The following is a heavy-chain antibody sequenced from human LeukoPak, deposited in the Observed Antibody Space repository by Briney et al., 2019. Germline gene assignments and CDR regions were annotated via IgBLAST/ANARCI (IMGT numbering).Heavy chain of an antibody. CDR3: TRAVAGDPD. Sequence: SETLSLTRAVSGVPFSNYYWSWVRQSPRQGLEWIGEINHSGYTNYNPSLKSRVTMSIDTSKNQFSLKQTSVTGADAGVYYCTRAVAGDPDWGQGTLVTVSS. D-gene: IGHD6-19*01. CDR1: GVPFSNYY. V-gene: IGHV4-34*01. CDR2: INHSGYT. J-gene: IGHJ4*02.